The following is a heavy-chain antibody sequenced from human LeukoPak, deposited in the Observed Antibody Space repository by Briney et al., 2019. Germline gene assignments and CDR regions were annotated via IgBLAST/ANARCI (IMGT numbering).Heavy chain of an antibody. CDR2: IRYVGSNK. CDR3: AKEWLGETLDN. D-gene: IGHD3-10*01. V-gene: IGHV3-30*02. Sequence: GGSLRLSCGASGFTFSSYGMHWVRQAPGKGLEWVAFIRYVGSNKYYADSVKGRFTISRNNSKNTLYLQMNSLRAEELAVYYCAKEWLGETLDNCGQRALVTVSS. J-gene: IGHJ4*02. CDR1: GFTFSSYG.